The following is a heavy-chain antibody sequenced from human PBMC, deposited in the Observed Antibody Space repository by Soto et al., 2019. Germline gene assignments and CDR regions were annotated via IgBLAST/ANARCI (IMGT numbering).Heavy chain of an antibody. CDR2: FIPIFSTP. J-gene: IGHJ5*02. CDR1: GGTFSTYA. D-gene: IGHD3-22*01. Sequence: QAQLVQSGAEVKKPGSSVKVSCKASGGTFSTYAINWVRQAPGQGLEWMGGFIPIFSTPTYAQKLEGRVTITADESTSTVFMELSSLTSDDTAVYYCARGRASSGSQSIFRFDPWGQGTLVTVSS. V-gene: IGHV1-69*01. CDR3: ARGRASSGSQSIFRFDP.